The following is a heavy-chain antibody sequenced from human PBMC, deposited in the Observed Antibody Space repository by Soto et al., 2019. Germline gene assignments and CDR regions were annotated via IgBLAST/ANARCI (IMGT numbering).Heavy chain of an antibody. CDR3: ARGEPMGVSYPIVWFDP. J-gene: IGHJ5*02. D-gene: IGHD1-26*01. Sequence: ASVKVSCKASGYTFNGYYMHWVRQAPGQGLGLMGWINPNSGGTNYAQKFQGWVTMTRDTSISTAYMELSRLRSDDTAVYYCARGEPMGVSYPIVWFDPWGQGTLVTVSS. CDR2: INPNSGGT. V-gene: IGHV1-2*04. CDR1: GYTFNGYY.